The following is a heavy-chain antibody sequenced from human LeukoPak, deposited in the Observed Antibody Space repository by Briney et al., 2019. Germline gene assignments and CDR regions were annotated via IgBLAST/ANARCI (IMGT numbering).Heavy chain of an antibody. J-gene: IGHJ4*02. Sequence: ASVKVSCKASGYDFTSVGITWVRRAPGQGLEWMGWISPYNGNTRYAQKFQGRVAMTTDTSTTTAYMELRGLRFNDTAVYYCARAGPGSGWYFDYWGQGTLITVSS. D-gene: IGHD6-19*01. V-gene: IGHV1-18*01. CDR3: ARAGPGSGWYFDY. CDR1: GYDFTSVG. CDR2: ISPYNGNT.